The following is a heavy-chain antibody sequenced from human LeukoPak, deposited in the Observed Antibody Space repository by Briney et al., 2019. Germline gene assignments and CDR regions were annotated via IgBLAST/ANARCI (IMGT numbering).Heavy chain of an antibody. CDR2: ISGDGGST. CDR3: AKSFSGWFDY. CDR1: GFTFDDYA. Sequence: GGSLRLSCAASGFTFDDYAMHWVRRASGKGLEWVSLISGDGGSTYYADSVKGRFTISRDNSKNSLYLQMNSLRTEDTALYYCAKSFSGWFDYWGQGTLVTVSS. J-gene: IGHJ4*02. D-gene: IGHD6-19*01. V-gene: IGHV3-43*02.